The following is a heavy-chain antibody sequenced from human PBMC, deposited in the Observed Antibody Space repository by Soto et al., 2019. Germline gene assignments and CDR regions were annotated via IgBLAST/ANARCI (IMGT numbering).Heavy chain of an antibody. CDR3: ARGPGYCSSTSCHTQGKTTVTTPESYYYYMDV. J-gene: IGHJ6*03. CDR2: ISSNGGST. D-gene: IGHD2-2*02. Sequence: GGSLRLSCAASGVTFSSYAMHWVRQAPGKGLEYVSAISSNGGSTYYANSVKGRFTISRDNSKNTLYLQMGSLRAEDMAVYYCARGPGYCSSTSCHTQGKTTVTTPESYYYYMDVWGKGTTVTVSS. CDR1: GVTFSSYA. V-gene: IGHV3-64*01.